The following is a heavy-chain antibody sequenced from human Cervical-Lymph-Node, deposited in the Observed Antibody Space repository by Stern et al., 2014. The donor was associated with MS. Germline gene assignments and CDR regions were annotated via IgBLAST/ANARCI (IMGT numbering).Heavy chain of an antibody. CDR1: GGSLSGYA. CDR3: ARGETPIPSYGMDV. CDR2: IIPIFGTS. D-gene: IGHD1-26*01. V-gene: IGHV1-69*06. J-gene: IGHJ6*02. Sequence: VQLVQSGAEVKQPGSSVKVSCKASGGSLSGYAISWVRQAPGQVLEWLGRIIPIFGTSNYAQKCQGRVTMIADRSTNTAYMELSSLRTEDTAIYYCARGETPIPSYGMDVWGQGTTVTVSS.